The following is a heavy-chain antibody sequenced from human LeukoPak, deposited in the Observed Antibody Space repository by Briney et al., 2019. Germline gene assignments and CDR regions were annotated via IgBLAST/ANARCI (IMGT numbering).Heavy chain of an antibody. V-gene: IGHV4-59*01. CDR3: ASLADWYYDI. CDR2: IYHTGST. D-gene: IGHD2-21*01. CDR1: GGSISAYY. Sequence: SETLSLTCTVSGGSISAYYWNWIRQSPGKGLEWIGYIYHTGSTKHNPSLKSRVTISVDTSKNQFSLKLTSVTAADTAVYYCASLADWYYDIWGQGTMVTVSS. J-gene: IGHJ3*02.